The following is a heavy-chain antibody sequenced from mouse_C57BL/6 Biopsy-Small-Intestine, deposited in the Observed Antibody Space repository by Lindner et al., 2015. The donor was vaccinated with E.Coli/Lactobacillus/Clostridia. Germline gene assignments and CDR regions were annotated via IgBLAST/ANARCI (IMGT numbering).Heavy chain of an antibody. J-gene: IGHJ2*01. CDR2: IIPISHKR. CDR3: ARNVAVAGLLYFDF. V-gene: IGHV1-81*01. Sequence: SVKVSCKASGGTFSNYAISWVRQAPGQGLEWMGGIIPISHKRTSAEKFQDRVTISADESTNTAYMELRRLRSDDTAVYYCARNVAVAGLLYFDFWGQGALVTVSS. CDR1: GGTFSNYA. D-gene: IGHD6-1*01.